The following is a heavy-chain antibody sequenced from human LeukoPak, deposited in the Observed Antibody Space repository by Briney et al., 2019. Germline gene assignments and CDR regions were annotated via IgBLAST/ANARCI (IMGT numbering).Heavy chain of an antibody. CDR2: IFYSGST. J-gene: IGHJ4*02. CDR3: ASLSGYFVY. Sequence: PSEALSLTCTVSGVSISSSRYYWGWIRQPPGKGLEWIGSIFYSGSTYYNPSLESRVTISVDTSKNQFYLKLSSVTASDTAVYYCASLSGYFVYWGQGTLVTVSS. D-gene: IGHD3-22*01. CDR1: GVSISSSRYY. V-gene: IGHV4-39*01.